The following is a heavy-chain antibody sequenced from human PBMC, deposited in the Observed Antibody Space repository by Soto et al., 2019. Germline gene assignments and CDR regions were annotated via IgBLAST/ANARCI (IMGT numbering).Heavy chain of an antibody. CDR3: ANSWTTLTTGFDF. V-gene: IGHV3-30*18. Sequence: GGSLRLSCVASGFTFSNYAVHWVRQAPGKGLGWVAVISSDGSEKYYLDSVRDRFTISRDNSKNTLYLQMNNLRPEDTAMYYCANSWTTLTTGFDFWGQGALVTVSS. CDR2: ISSDGSEK. D-gene: IGHD4-17*01. J-gene: IGHJ4*02. CDR1: GFTFSNYA.